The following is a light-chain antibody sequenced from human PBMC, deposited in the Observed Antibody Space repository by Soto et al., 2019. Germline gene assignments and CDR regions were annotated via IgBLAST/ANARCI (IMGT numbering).Light chain of an antibody. V-gene: IGLV2-18*02. Sequence: QSALTQPTSVSGSPGQSVAISCTGTSSDIGSYNRVAWYQQPPGTAPKLIIYEVSNRPSGVPDHFSGSKSGNTASLTISGLQAEEEADYYCSSFTTSSTYVFGTGTKLTV. CDR1: SSDIGSYNR. J-gene: IGLJ1*01. CDR3: SSFTTSSTYV. CDR2: EVS.